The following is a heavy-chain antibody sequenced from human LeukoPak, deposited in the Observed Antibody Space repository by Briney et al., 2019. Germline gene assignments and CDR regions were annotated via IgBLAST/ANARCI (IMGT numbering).Heavy chain of an antibody. Sequence: SETLSLTCTVSGASVSSGDHYWSWIRQPPGKGLEYIGYIYYSGSTYYNPSLKSRVTISVDTSKNQFSLKLSSVTAADTAVYYCARDSADCSGGSCYWDWGQGTLVTVSS. CDR1: GASVSSGDHY. CDR2: IYYSGST. CDR3: ARDSADCSGGSCYWD. J-gene: IGHJ4*02. V-gene: IGHV4-30-4*01. D-gene: IGHD2-15*01.